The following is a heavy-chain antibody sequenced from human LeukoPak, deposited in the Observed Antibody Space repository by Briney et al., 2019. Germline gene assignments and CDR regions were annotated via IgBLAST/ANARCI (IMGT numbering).Heavy chain of an antibody. D-gene: IGHD6-19*01. V-gene: IGHV4-59*11. CDR3: ARVVVAGRTYYYYYMDV. Sequence: PSETLSLTCTVSGGSISSHYWSWIRQPPGKGLEWIGYIYYSGSTNYNPSLKSRVTISVDTSKNQFSLKLSSVTAADTAVYYCARVVVAGRTYYYYYMDVWGKGTTVTVSS. J-gene: IGHJ6*03. CDR1: GGSISSHY. CDR2: IYYSGST.